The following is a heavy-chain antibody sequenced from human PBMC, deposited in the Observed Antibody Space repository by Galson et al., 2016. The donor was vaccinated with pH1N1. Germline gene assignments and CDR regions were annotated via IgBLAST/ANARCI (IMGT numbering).Heavy chain of an antibody. CDR2: ISGESYTK. V-gene: IGHV3-48*01. Sequence: SLRLSCAGSGFTFSRHSINWVRQAPGKGLEWVSYISGESYTKYYADSLKDRLSISRDNVKSSVYLQIDSLRAEDTAVYYCARERYSGTFYDAFDIWGQGTMVSASS. CDR1: GFTFSRHS. CDR3: ARERYSGTFYDAFDI. D-gene: IGHD1-26*01. J-gene: IGHJ3*02.